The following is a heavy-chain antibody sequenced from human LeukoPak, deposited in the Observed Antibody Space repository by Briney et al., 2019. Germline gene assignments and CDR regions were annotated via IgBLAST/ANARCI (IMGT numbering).Heavy chain of an antibody. D-gene: IGHD3-9*01. V-gene: IGHV3-53*04. CDR2: VYSGGST. CDR1: GFTVSSNY. Sequence: GGSLRLFCAASGFTVSSNYMSWVRQAPGKGLEWVSVVYSGGSTYYADSVKGRFTISRHNSKNTLYLQMNSLRAEDTAVYYCARGRPHYDILTGYYPRSGAFDIWGQGTMVTVSS. J-gene: IGHJ3*02. CDR3: ARGRPHYDILTGYYPRSGAFDI.